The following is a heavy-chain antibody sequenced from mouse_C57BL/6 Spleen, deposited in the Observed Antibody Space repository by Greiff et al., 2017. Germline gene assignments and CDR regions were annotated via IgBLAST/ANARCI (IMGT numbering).Heavy chain of an antibody. J-gene: IGHJ2*01. Sequence: QVQLQQSGPELVKPGASVKISCKASGYSFTSSYIHWVKQRPGQGLEWIGWIYPGSGNTKYNEKFKGKATLTADTSSSTAYMQLSSLTSEGAAVYYCARSNLDWGDYWGKGTTLTVSS. CDR3: ARSNLDWGDY. CDR1: GYSFTSSY. V-gene: IGHV1-66*01. D-gene: IGHD4-1*01. CDR2: IYPGSGNT.